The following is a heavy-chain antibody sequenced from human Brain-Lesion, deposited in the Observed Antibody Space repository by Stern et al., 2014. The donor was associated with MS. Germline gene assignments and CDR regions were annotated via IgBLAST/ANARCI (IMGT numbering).Heavy chain of an antibody. J-gene: IGHJ6*02. CDR2: INPNSGGT. D-gene: IGHD3-10*01. Sequence: AQLVESGAEVKKPGASVKVSCKASGYTFTGYYMYWVRQAPGPGLEWMGWINPNSGGTHYAQKFQGRVTMTRDTSITTAYMELSRLRSDDTAVYYCARGYYGSGRPQKGMDVWGQGTTVTVSS. CDR1: GYTFTGYY. V-gene: IGHV1-2*02. CDR3: ARGYYGSGRPQKGMDV.